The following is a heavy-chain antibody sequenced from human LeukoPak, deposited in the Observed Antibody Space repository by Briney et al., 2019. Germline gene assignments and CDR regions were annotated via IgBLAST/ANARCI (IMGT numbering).Heavy chain of an antibody. D-gene: IGHD3-9*01. Sequence: GASVKVSCKASGYTFTSYAMNWVRQAPGQRLEWMGWINTNTGNPTYAQGFTGRFVFSLDTSVSTAYLQISSLKAEDTAVYYCAREGGSFDWLLWRYYGMDVWGQGTTVTVSS. V-gene: IGHV7-4-1*02. CDR1: GYTFTSYA. CDR3: AREGGSFDWLLWRYYGMDV. J-gene: IGHJ6*02. CDR2: INTNTGNP.